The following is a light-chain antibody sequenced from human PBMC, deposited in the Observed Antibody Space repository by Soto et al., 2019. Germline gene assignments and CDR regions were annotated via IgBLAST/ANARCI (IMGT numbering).Light chain of an antibody. Sequence: QSALTQPASVSGSPGQSITISCTGTSSDVGGYNFVSWYLQHPGKAPKLMIYGVGNRPSGVSDRFSGSKSGNTASLTITGLQAEDEADYYCQSYDHTLSRSLFGGGTKVTVL. CDR1: SSDVGGYNF. CDR3: QSYDHTLSRSL. CDR2: GVG. J-gene: IGLJ3*02. V-gene: IGLV2-14*03.